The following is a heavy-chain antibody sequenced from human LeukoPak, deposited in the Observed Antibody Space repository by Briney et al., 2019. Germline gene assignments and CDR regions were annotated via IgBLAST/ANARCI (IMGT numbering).Heavy chain of an antibody. J-gene: IGHJ4*02. CDR2: ISVYNGNT. CDR1: GYTFSSLV. CDR3: VFVEMTSTWTDY. Sequence: ASVKVSCKASGYTFSSLVFSGVRQAPGQGLEWMGWISVYNGNTKYAQKLQGRVTMTTDTSTGTAYMELRSLRSDDTAVYYCVFVEMTSTWTDYWGQGTLVTVSS. D-gene: IGHD5-24*01. V-gene: IGHV1-18*04.